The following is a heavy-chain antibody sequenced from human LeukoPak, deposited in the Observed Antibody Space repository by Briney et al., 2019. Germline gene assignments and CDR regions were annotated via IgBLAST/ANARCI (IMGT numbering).Heavy chain of an antibody. J-gene: IGHJ3*02. CDR1: GFTFSSYA. CDR2: ISGSGGST. D-gene: IGHD1-26*01. Sequence: PGGSLRLSCAASGFTFSSYAMSWVRKAPGKGLEWVSAISGSGGSTYYADSVKGRSTISRDNSKNTLYLQMNSLRAEDTAVYYCAKELGYSGPELRADAFDIWGQGTMVTVSS. V-gene: IGHV3-23*01. CDR3: AKELGYSGPELRADAFDI.